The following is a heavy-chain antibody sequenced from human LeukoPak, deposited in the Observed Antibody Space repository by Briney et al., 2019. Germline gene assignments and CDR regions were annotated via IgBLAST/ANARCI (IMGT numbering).Heavy chain of an antibody. D-gene: IGHD3-10*01. V-gene: IGHV1-2*02. CDR1: GYTFTGYY. CDR3: ARGPRRSWFGTIQAVDY. CDR2: INPNSGGT. J-gene: IGHJ4*02. Sequence: ASVKVSCKASGYTFTGYYMHWVRQAPGQGLEWMGWINPNSGGTNYAQKFQGRDTMTRDTSISTAYMELSRLRSDDTAVYYCARGPRRSWFGTIQAVDYWGQGTLVTVSS.